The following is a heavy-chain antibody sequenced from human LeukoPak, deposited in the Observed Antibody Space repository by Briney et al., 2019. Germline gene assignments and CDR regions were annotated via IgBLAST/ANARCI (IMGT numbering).Heavy chain of an antibody. CDR1: GVSISSSNSY. CDR3: ARQVVTMVRGVIAEFDY. V-gene: IGHV4-39*01. CDR2: INHSGST. J-gene: IGHJ4*02. Sequence: SETLSLTCTVSGVSISSSNSYWGWIRQPPGKGLEWIGEINHSGSTNYNPSLKSRVTISVDTSKNQFSLKLSSVTAADTAVYYCARQVVTMVRGVIAEFDYWGQGTLVTVSS. D-gene: IGHD3-10*01.